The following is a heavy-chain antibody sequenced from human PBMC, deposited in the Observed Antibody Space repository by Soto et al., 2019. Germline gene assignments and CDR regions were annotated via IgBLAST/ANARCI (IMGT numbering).Heavy chain of an antibody. V-gene: IGHV3-15*01. CDR3: TTDRLATMVRGASLHYMDV. J-gene: IGHJ6*03. CDR2: IKSKTDGGTT. D-gene: IGHD3-10*01. Sequence: GGSLRLSCAASGFTFSNAWMSWVRQAPGKGLEWVGRIKSKTDGGTTDYAAPVKGRFTISRDDSKNTLYLQMNSLKTEDTAVYYCTTDRLATMVRGASLHYMDVWGKGTTVTVSS. CDR1: GFTFSNAW.